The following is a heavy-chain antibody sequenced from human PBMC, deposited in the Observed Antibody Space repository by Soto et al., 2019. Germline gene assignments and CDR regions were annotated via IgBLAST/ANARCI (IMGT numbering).Heavy chain of an antibody. D-gene: IGHD2-15*01. J-gene: IGHJ4*02. Sequence: RXSCAAYFFTFSSYAIGWVRQGPGKGLEWVAVVSIGGSTHYADSVRGRFTISRDNSKNTLSLQMNSLTAEDTAVYFCAKRRGAGGHFDYWGQGALVTVPQ. V-gene: IGHV3-23*01. CDR2: VSIGGST. CDR1: FFTFSSYA. CDR3: AKRRGAGGHFDY.